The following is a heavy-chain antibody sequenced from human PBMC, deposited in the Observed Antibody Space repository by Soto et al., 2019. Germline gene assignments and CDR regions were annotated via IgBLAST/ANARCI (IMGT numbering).Heavy chain of an antibody. CDR2: ISTHNGNT. D-gene: IGHD6-19*01. CDR3: ARRKGSGWSDN. J-gene: IGHJ5*02. CDR1: GYSFTSYA. Sequence: QVQMVQSGPEVKQPGASVKVSCKTSGYSFTSYAITWVRQAPGQGLEWMGWISTHNGNTDSAQKLQGRVTKTTDTSTSTAYMELRSLTSDDTAVYYCARRKGSGWSDNWGPGTLVTVSS. V-gene: IGHV1-18*04.